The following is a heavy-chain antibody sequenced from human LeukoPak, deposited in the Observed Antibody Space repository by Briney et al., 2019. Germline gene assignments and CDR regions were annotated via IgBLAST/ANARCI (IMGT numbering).Heavy chain of an antibody. V-gene: IGHV4-59*12. CDR3: VRSHDWNYARPFDI. Sequence: ASETLSLTCTVSSGSIRSYYWSWIRQPPGKGLEWIGYVYYSGSTDYNPSLKSRVTISVDTSKNQFSLKLSSVTAADTAVYYCVRSHDWNYARPFDIWGQGTMVTVSS. J-gene: IGHJ3*02. D-gene: IGHD1-7*01. CDR1: SGSIRSYY. CDR2: VYYSGST.